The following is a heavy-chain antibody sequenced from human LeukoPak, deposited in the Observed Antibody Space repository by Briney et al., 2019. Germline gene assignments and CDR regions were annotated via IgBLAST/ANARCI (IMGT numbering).Heavy chain of an antibody. D-gene: IGHD2-15*01. V-gene: IGHV3-53*01. CDR2: IYSGGST. Sequence: GGSLRLSCAASGFTVSSNYMSWVRQAPGKGLEWVSVIYSGGSTYYADSVKGRFTISRDNSKNTLYLQMNSLRAEDTAVYYCASSLHVPYYYGMDVWGQGTTVTVSS. CDR1: GFTVSSNY. CDR3: ASSLHVPYYYGMDV. J-gene: IGHJ6*02.